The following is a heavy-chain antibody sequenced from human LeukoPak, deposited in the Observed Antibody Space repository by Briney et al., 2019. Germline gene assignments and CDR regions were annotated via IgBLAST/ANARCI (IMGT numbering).Heavy chain of an antibody. D-gene: IGHD3-22*01. CDR2: ISSHGGST. Sequence: GGSLRLSCAASGFTFSSYAMHWVRQAPGKGLEYVSAISSHGGSTYYAVSVKGRFTISRDNSKNTLYLQMGSLRAEDRAVYYCARGGVYDSSGYYTDDAFDIWGQGTMVTVSS. J-gene: IGHJ3*02. CDR3: ARGGVYDSSGYYTDDAFDI. CDR1: GFTFSSYA. V-gene: IGHV3-64*02.